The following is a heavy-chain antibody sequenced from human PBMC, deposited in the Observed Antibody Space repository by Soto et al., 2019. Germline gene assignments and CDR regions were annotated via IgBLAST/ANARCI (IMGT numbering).Heavy chain of an antibody. CDR2: ISGSGGST. V-gene: IGHV3-23*01. Sequence: GGSLRVSCAAYGFTFSSYAMISFRQAPGKGLEWVSAISGSGGSTYYAYSVKGRFTISRDNSKNTLYLQMNSLRAEDTAVYYCAKGKSPFDPWGQGTLVTVSS. CDR1: GFTFSSYA. J-gene: IGHJ5*02. CDR3: AKGKSPFDP.